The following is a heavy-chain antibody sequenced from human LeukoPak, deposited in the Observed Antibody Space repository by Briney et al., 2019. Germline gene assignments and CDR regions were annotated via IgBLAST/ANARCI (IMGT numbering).Heavy chain of an antibody. J-gene: IGHJ6*03. CDR1: GYTFTSYG. V-gene: IGHV1-8*03. CDR3: ARGHYYYYYMDV. CDR2: MNPNSGNT. Sequence: GASVKVSCKASGYTFTSYGINWVRQATGQGLEWMGWMNPNSGNTGYAQKFQGRVTITRNTSISTAYMELSSLRSEDTAVYYCARGHYYYYYMDVWGKGTTVTVSS.